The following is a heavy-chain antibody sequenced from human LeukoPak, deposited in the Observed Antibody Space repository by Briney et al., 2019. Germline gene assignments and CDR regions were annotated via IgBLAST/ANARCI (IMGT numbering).Heavy chain of an antibody. J-gene: IGHJ4*02. CDR2: ISYDGSNK. V-gene: IGHV3-30-3*01. D-gene: IGHD6-6*01. Sequence: GGSLRLSCAASGFTFSSYAMHWVRQAPGKGLEWVAVISYDGSNKYYADSVKGRFTISRDNSKNTLYLQMNSLRAEDTAVYYCARDPGYSSSSGIDYWGQGTLVTVSS. CDR3: ARDPGYSSSSGIDY. CDR1: GFTFSSYA.